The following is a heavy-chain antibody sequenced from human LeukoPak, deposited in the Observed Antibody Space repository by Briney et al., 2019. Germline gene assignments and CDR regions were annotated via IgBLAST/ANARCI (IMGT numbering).Heavy chain of an antibody. D-gene: IGHD3-10*01. Sequence: SESVSLTLAFYGGSYSGYYWSGIRQPPCRGREGMGEINHSGSTNYNPSLKGRVTISVDTSKNQFSLKLSAVAAADTAVYYCARVPGSKKKDPFDYWGQGTLATVSS. V-gene: IGHV4-34*01. CDR3: ARVPGSKKKDPFDY. CDR1: GGSYSGYY. CDR2: INHSGST. J-gene: IGHJ4*02.